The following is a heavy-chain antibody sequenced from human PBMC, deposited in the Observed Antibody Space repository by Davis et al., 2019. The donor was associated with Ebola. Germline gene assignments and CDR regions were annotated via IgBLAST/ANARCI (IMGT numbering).Heavy chain of an antibody. J-gene: IGHJ2*01. CDR2: TSYDGSNE. Sequence: GESLKISCVVPGFTFRTYGIHWVRQAPGKGLEWVALTSYDGSNEYYGDSVKGRFTISRDNSKNTIHLQMNSLRVEDTAVYYCVKPRTRGSWYFDLWGRGTLVIVSS. V-gene: IGHV3-33*06. D-gene: IGHD1-26*01. CDR3: VKPRTRGSWYFDL. CDR1: GFTFRTYG.